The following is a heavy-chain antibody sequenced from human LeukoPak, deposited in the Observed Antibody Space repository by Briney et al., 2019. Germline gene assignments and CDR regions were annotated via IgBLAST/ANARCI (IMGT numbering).Heavy chain of an antibody. CDR2: INHSGST. CDR1: GGSFSGYY. V-gene: IGHV4-34*01. J-gene: IGHJ6*02. CDR3: ARGSQNWNDYYYYYYGMDV. Sequence: SETLSLTCAVYGGSFSGYYWSWIRQPPGKGLEWIGEINHSGSTNYNPSLKSRVTISVDTSKNQFSLKLSSVTAADTAVYYCARGSQNWNDYYYYYYGMDVWGQGTTVTVSS. D-gene: IGHD1-1*01.